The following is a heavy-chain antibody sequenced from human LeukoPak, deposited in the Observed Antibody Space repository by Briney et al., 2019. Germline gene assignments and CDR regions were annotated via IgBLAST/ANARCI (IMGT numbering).Heavy chain of an antibody. CDR2: INHSGST. D-gene: IGHD4-23*01. CDR3: ARGHNDHGGNRDFDY. CDR1: GGSFSGYY. Sequence: SETLSLTCAVYGGSFSGYYWSWIRQPPGKGLEWIGEINHSGSTNYNPSLKSRVTISVDTSKNQFSLKLSSVTAADTAVYYCARGHNDHGGNRDFDYWGQGTLVTVSS. J-gene: IGHJ4*02. V-gene: IGHV4-34*01.